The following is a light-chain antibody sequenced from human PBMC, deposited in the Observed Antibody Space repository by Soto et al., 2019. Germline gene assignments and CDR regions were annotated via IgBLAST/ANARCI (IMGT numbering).Light chain of an antibody. J-gene: IGKJ1*01. Sequence: EIVLTQSPGSLSLSPRERATLSCRASQSFSSNYLAWYQQKPGQAPRLLIYGASNRATGIPDRFSGSGSGTDFTLTISRLEPEDFAVYYCQQYGSSGTFGQGTKVDI. CDR1: QSFSSNY. CDR3: QQYGSSGT. CDR2: GAS. V-gene: IGKV3-20*01.